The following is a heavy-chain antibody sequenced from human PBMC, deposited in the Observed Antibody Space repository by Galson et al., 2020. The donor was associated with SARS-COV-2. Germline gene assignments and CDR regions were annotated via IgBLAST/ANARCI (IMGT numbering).Heavy chain of an antibody. CDR2: ISPYNSDT. Sequence: ASVKVSCKASGYTFTTFYITWVRQAPGQGLEWMGKISPYNSDTNYTQKIQGRVTMTTDTVTSTAYMELMRLTSDDTAVYYCARSLSLGDCSGGSCFFYWGQGTLVTVSS. V-gene: IGHV1-18*01. J-gene: IGHJ4*02. CDR1: GYTFTTFY. D-gene: IGHD2-15*01. CDR3: ARSLSLGDCSGGSCFFY.